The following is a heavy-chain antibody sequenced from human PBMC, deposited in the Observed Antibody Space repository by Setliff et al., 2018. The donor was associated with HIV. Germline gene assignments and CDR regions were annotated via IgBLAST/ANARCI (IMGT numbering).Heavy chain of an antibody. CDR3: AYSSGFYHFDS. D-gene: IGHD6-25*01. Sequence: GASVKVSCKASGYTFTDYYMHWVKQAPGKGPEWMGRVDPEDGETIYAEKFQGRVTITADTSTDTAYMELSSLRSEDTAIYYCAYSSGFYHFDSWGQGTLVTVSS. J-gene: IGHJ5*01. CDR2: VDPEDGET. CDR1: GYTFTDYY. V-gene: IGHV1-69-2*01.